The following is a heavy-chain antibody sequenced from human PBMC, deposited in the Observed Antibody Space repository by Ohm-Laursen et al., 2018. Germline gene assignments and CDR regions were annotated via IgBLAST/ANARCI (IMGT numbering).Heavy chain of an antibody. CDR1: GFTLNSHW. CDR2: ITSDGTST. V-gene: IGHV3-74*01. J-gene: IGHJ3*02. D-gene: IGHD2-2*01. Sequence: SLRLSCSASGFTLNSHWMHWVRQGPGEGLVWVSRITSDGTSTAYADSVRGRFTISRDTAKNTLYLQMNSLRVEDTALYYCAKEGYCTRTRCYFEGHAFDIWGQGTMVTVSS. CDR3: AKEGYCTRTRCYFEGHAFDI.